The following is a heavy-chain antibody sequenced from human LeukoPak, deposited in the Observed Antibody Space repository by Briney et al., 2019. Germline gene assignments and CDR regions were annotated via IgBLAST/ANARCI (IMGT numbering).Heavy chain of an antibody. Sequence: ASVKVSCKASGYSFTDNYMHWVRQAPGQGLEWMGWINPNSGGTNYAQKFQGRVTMTRDTSISTAYLELSSLRSDDTAVYYCARDMIRGVIEVYWGQGTLVTVSS. D-gene: IGHD3-10*01. J-gene: IGHJ4*02. CDR3: ARDMIRGVIEVY. CDR2: INPNSGGT. CDR1: GYSFTDNY. V-gene: IGHV1-2*02.